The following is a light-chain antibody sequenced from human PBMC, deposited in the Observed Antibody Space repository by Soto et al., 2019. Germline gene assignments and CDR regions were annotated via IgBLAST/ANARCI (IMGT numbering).Light chain of an antibody. Sequence: EIVLTQSPGTLSLSPGERATLSCRTSQSVTSNDLVWYQQKPGQAPRLLIYGISSRATGIPDRFSGSGSETDFTLTISRLEPEDFAVYYCQHYGSSLWTFGQGTKVEI. CDR2: GIS. J-gene: IGKJ1*01. V-gene: IGKV3-20*01. CDR3: QHYGSSLWT. CDR1: QSVTSND.